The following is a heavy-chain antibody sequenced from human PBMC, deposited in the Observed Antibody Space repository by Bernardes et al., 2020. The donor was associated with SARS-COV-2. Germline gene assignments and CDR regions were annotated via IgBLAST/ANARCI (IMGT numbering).Heavy chain of an antibody. CDR1: GFTFSSYA. J-gene: IGHJ6*02. V-gene: IGHV3-30-3*01. D-gene: IGHD3-9*01. CDR2: ISYDGSNK. Sequence: GGSLRLSRAASGFTFSSYAMHWVRQAPGKGLEWVAVISYDGSNKYYADSVKGRFTISRDNSKNTLYLQMNSLRAEDTAVYYCAREPLRYFDWLNVFGYYYYGMDVWGQGTTVTVSS. CDR3: AREPLRYFDWLNVFGYYYYGMDV.